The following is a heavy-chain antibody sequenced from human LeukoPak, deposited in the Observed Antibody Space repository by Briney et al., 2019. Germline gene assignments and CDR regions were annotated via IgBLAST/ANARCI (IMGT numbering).Heavy chain of an antibody. V-gene: IGHV3-9*01. Sequence: GGSLRLSCAASGFTFDDYAMHWVRQAPGKGLEWVSGISWNSGSIGYADSAKGRFTISRDNAKNSLYLQMNSLRAEDTALYYCAKGSQWELLGRFQHWGQGTLVTVSS. CDR3: AKGSQWELLGRFQH. CDR2: ISWNSGSI. D-gene: IGHD1-26*01. J-gene: IGHJ1*01. CDR1: GFTFDDYA.